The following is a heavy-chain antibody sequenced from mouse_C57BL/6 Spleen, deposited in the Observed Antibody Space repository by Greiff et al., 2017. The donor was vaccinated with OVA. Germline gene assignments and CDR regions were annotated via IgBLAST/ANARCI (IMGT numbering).Heavy chain of an antibody. CDR2: IDPENGDT. D-gene: IGHD2-4*01. CDR1: GFNIKDDY. J-gene: IGHJ3*01. V-gene: IGHV14-4*01. Sequence: VQLQQSGAELVRPGASVKLSCTASGFNIKDDYMHWVKQRPEQGLEWIGWIDPENGDTEYASKFQGKATITADTSSNTAYLQLSSLTSEDTAVYYCTRGYDYDVGFAYWGQGTLVTVSA. CDR3: TRGYDYDVGFAY.